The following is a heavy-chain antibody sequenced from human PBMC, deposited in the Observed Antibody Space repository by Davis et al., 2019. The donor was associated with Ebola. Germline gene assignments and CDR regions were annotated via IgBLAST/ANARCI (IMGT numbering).Heavy chain of an antibody. Sequence: ASVKVSCKASGYTFTGYYMHWVRQAPGQGLEWMGWINPNSGGTNYAQQFQGRVTMTRDTSISTAYMELSRLRSDDTAVYYCSSLYGSGESIYYYYGMDVWGQGTTVTVSS. V-gene: IGHV1-2*02. J-gene: IGHJ6*02. CDR3: SSLYGSGESIYYYYGMDV. CDR1: GYTFTGYY. CDR2: INPNSGGT. D-gene: IGHD3-10*01.